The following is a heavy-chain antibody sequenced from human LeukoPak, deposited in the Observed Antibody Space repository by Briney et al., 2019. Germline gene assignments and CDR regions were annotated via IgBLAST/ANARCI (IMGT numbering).Heavy chain of an antibody. CDR1: GGSISSYY. V-gene: IGHV4-59*01. CDR2: TYYSGST. CDR3: ARDPQRDDYGDYDAFDI. Sequence: SETLSLTCTVSGGSISSYYWSWIRQPPGKGLEWIGYTYYSGSTNYNPSLKSRVTISVDTSKNQFSLKLSSVTAADTAVYYCARDPQRDDYGDYDAFDIWGQGTMVTVSS. D-gene: IGHD4-17*01. J-gene: IGHJ3*02.